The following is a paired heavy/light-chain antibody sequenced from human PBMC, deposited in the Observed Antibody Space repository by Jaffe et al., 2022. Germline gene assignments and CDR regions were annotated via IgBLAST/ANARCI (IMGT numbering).Heavy chain of an antibody. V-gene: IGHV1-8*01. CDR1: GYTFTSYD. D-gene: IGHD3-9*01. Sequence: QVQLVQSGAEVKKPGASVKVSCKASGYTFTSYDINWVRQATGQGLEWMGWMNPNSGNTGYAQKFQGRVTMTRNTSISTAYMELSSLRSEDTAVYYCARGPQRLRHFDWLLSMDYYYYYYMDVWGKGTTVTVSS. CDR3: ARGPQRLRHFDWLLSMDYYYYYYMDV. J-gene: IGHJ6*03. CDR2: MNPNSGNT.
Light chain of an antibody. Sequence: DIQMTQSPSSLSASVGDRVTITCRASQSISSYLNWYQQKPGKAPKLLIYAASSLQSGVPSRFSGSGSGTDFTLTISSLQPEDFATYYCQQSYSTPPETFGQGTKVEIK. CDR3: QQSYSTPPET. CDR1: QSISSY. CDR2: AAS. J-gene: IGKJ1*01. V-gene: IGKV1-39*01.